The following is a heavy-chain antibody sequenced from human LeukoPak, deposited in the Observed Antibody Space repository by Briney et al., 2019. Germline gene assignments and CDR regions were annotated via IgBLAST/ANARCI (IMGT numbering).Heavy chain of an antibody. CDR3: ARYSGNSGLAFDI. D-gene: IGHD4-23*01. CDR1: GFTFSDYY. J-gene: IGHJ3*02. CDR2: INHSGST. V-gene: IGHV4-34*01. Sequence: GSLRLSCAASGFTFSDYYMSWIRQPPGKGLEWIGEINHSGSTNYNPSLKSRVTISVDTSKNQFSLKLSSVTAADTAVYYCARYSGNSGLAFDIWGQGTMVTVSS.